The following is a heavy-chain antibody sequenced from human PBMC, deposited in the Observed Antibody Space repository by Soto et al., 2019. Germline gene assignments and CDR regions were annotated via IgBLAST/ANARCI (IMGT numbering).Heavy chain of an antibody. CDR2: VYPGDSDT. Sequence: PGESLKISCKGSGYSFITYWIGWVRQMPGKGLEWMGIVYPGDSDTRFSPSFQGQVTISADKSINTAYPQWSSLKASDTAMYYCARRNYYDSSGTPSVAFDIWGQGTMVTVS. D-gene: IGHD3-22*01. CDR3: ARRNYYDSSGTPSVAFDI. CDR1: GYSFITYW. V-gene: IGHV5-51*01. J-gene: IGHJ3*02.